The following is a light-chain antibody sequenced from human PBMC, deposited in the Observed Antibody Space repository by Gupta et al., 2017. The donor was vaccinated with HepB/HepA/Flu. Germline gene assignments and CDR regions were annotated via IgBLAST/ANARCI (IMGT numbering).Light chain of an antibody. J-gene: IGLJ1*01. Sequence: QSVLTQPPSASGTPGQRVAISCSGSSSNIGSNTVNWYQQLPGTAPKLLISSNNQRPSGVPDRFSGSKSGTSASLAISGLQSEDEADYYCAAWDDSLNGHVFGTGTKVTVL. CDR2: SNN. CDR1: SSNIGSNT. V-gene: IGLV1-44*01. CDR3: AAWDDSLNGHV.